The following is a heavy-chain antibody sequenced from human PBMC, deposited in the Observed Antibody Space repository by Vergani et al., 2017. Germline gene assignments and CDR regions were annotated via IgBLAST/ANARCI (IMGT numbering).Heavy chain of an antibody. CDR2: IYWNDDK. Sequence: QITLKESGPTLVKPTQTLTLTCTFSGFSLSTCGVGVGWIRQPPGKALEWLALIYWNDDKRYSPFLKSRLTITKDTTKNQVVLTMTNMDPVDTATYYCAHGYSGGWADAFDIWGQGTMVTVSS. V-gene: IGHV2-5*01. J-gene: IGHJ3*02. CDR3: AHGYSGGWADAFDI. D-gene: IGHD6-19*01. CDR1: GFSLSTCGVG.